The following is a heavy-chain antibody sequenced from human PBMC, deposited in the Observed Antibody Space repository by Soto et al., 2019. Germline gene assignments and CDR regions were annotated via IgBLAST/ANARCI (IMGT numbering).Heavy chain of an antibody. D-gene: IGHD1-26*01. CDR1: GGSISSSSYY. CDR2: IYYSGST. V-gene: IGHV4-39*01. Sequence: SETLSLTCTVSGGSISSSSYYWGWIRPPPGKGLEWIGSIYYSGSTYYNPSLKSLLTISVDTSKNQFSLKLSSVTAADTAVYYCARHAGSETTNYYYYYMDVWGKGTTVTVSS. CDR3: ARHAGSETTNYYYYYMDV. J-gene: IGHJ6*03.